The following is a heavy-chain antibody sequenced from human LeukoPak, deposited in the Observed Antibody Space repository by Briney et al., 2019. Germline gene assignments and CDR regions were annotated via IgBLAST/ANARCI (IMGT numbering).Heavy chain of an antibody. Sequence: GGSLRLSCAASGFTFSSFWMRWVRQAPGKGLVWVANIKQDGSEKHYMDSVKGRFTISRDNAKNSLYLQMNSLRAEDTADYYGARGEYQRPGDYWGQGTLVTVSS. CDR3: ARGEYQRPGDY. D-gene: IGHD2-2*01. V-gene: IGHV3-7*03. J-gene: IGHJ4*02. CDR2: IKQDGSEK. CDR1: GFTFSSFW.